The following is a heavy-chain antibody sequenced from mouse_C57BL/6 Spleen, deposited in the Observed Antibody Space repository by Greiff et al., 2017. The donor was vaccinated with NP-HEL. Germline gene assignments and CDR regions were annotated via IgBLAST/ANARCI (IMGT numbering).Heavy chain of an antibody. CDR3: AGGGGFDY. CDR2: ISSGSSTI. J-gene: IGHJ2*01. V-gene: IGHV5-17*01. Sequence: EVKLQESGGGLVKPGGSLKLSCAASGFTFSDYGMHRVRQAPEKGLEWVAYISSGSSTIYYADTVKGRFTISRDNAKNTLFLQMTSLRSEDTAMYYCAGGGGFDYWGQGTTLTVSS. CDR1: GFTFSDYG.